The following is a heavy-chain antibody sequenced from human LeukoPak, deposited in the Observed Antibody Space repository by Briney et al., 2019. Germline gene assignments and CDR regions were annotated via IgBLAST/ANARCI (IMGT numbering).Heavy chain of an antibody. D-gene: IGHD3-9*01. Sequence: PSETLSLTCAVYGGSFSGYYWSWIRQPPGKGLEWIGEINHSGSTNYNPSLKSRVTISVDTSKNQFSLKLSSVTAADTAVYYCARGSKLRYFGYYYMDVWGKGTTVTVSS. CDR1: GGSFSGYY. CDR2: INHSGST. V-gene: IGHV4-34*01. J-gene: IGHJ6*03. CDR3: ARGSKLRYFGYYYMDV.